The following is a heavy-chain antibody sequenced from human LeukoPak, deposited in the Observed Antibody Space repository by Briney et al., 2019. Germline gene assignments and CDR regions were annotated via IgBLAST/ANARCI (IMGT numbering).Heavy chain of an antibody. V-gene: IGHV3-21*01. D-gene: IGHD6-13*01. CDR1: GFTFRRHS. CDR2: ISGGSDYI. J-gene: IGHJ4*02. Sequence: GGSLRLSCAAPGFTFRRHSMNWVRQAPGKGLEWVSSISGGSDYIYYADSLKGRFTVSRDNAKNSLYPQMNSLRADDTAVYYCAREQIDSSSWPFGIDYWGQGTLVTVSS. CDR3: AREQIDSSSWPFGIDY.